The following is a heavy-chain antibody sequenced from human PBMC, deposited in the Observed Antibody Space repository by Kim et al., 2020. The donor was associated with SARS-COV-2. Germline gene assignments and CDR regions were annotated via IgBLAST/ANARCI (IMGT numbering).Heavy chain of an antibody. J-gene: IGHJ4*02. CDR1: GGSFSGYY. V-gene: IGHV4-34*01. D-gene: IGHD6-13*01. CDR2: INHSGST. Sequence: SETLSLTCAVYGGSFSGYYWSWIRQPPGKGLEWIGEINHSGSTNYNPSLKSRVTISVDTSKNQFSLKLSSVTAADTAVYYCARVNGGSWHEKIFDYWGQGTLVTVSS. CDR3: ARVNGGSWHEKIFDY.